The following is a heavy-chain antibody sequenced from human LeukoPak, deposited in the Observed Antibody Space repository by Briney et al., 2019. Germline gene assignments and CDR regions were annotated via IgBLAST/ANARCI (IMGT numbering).Heavy chain of an antibody. V-gene: IGHV3-23*01. Sequence: PGGSLRLSCAASGFTFSSYAMSWVRQAPGKGLEWVSAISGSGGSTYYADSVKGRFTISRDNSKNTLYLQMNSLRAEDTAVYYCAKDPGKSGYSYGPYFDYWGQGTLVTVSS. CDR1: GFTFSSYA. J-gene: IGHJ4*02. CDR2: ISGSGGST. CDR3: AKDPGKSGYSYGPYFDY. D-gene: IGHD5-18*01.